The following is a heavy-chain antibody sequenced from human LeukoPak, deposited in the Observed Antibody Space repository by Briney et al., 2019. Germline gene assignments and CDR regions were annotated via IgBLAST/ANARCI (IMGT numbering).Heavy chain of an antibody. J-gene: IGHJ4*02. CDR3: ARGADYYDSSGYYQYYFDY. D-gene: IGHD3-22*01. CDR2: IYYSGST. Sequence: SETLSLTCAVSGGSIISYYWSWIRQPPGKGLEWIGYIYYSGSTNYNPSLKSRITISVDTSKNQFSLKLISVTAADTAVYFCARGADYYDSSGYYQYYFDYWGQGTLVTVSS. CDR1: GGSIISYY. V-gene: IGHV4-59*01.